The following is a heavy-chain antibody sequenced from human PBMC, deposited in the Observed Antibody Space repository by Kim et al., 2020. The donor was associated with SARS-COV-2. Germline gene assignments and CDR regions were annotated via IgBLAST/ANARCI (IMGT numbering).Heavy chain of an antibody. CDR3: ARRTEPYSLHYWYFDL. CDR2: IYYSGST. D-gene: IGHD1-26*01. Sequence: SETLSLTCTVSGGSISSYYWSWIRQPPGKGLEWIGYIYYSGSTNYNPSLKSRVTISVDTSKNQFSLKLSSVTAADTAVYYCARRTEPYSLHYWYFDLWGRGTLVTVSS. V-gene: IGHV4-59*01. CDR1: GGSISSYY. J-gene: IGHJ2*01.